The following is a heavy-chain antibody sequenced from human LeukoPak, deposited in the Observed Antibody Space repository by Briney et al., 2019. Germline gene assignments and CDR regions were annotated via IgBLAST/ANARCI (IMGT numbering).Heavy chain of an antibody. CDR3: ARYSSGWYGGYYYYYYMDV. CDR2: XNPNRGNT. D-gene: IGHD6-19*01. J-gene: IGHJ6*03. Sequence: GXGVXXXXWXNPNRGNTCYAQKFQGRVTITRNTSISTAYMELSSLRSEDTAVYYCARYSSGWYGGYYYYYYMDVWGKGTTVTVSS. V-gene: IGHV1-8*03.